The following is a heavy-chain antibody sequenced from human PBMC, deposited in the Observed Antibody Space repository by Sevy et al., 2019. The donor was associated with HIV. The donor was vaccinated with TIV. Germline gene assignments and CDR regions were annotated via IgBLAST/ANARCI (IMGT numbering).Heavy chain of an antibody. V-gene: IGHV3-11*06. D-gene: IGHD1-26*01. CDR2: ISSSSSYT. J-gene: IGHJ6*03. CDR3: ARDRRGGATLLDYYYYMDV. CDR1: GFTFSDYY. Sequence: GGSLRLSCAASGFTFSDYYMSWIRQAPGKGLEWVSYISSSSSYTNYGDSVKGRFTISRDNAKNSLYLQMNSLRAEDTAVYYCARDRRGGATLLDYYYYMDVWGKGTTVTVSS.